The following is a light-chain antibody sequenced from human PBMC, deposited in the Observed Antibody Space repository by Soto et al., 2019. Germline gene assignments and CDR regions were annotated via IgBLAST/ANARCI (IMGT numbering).Light chain of an antibody. Sequence: EIVLTQSPGTLSLSPGERATLSCRASESVSNNYLAWYQRKPGQAPRLLIYGASYRAPDIPYRFSGSGSGTYFTLTIARLEAEDFAVYICQQYGSTPPTFGLGTKVEI. CDR1: ESVSNNY. J-gene: IGKJ1*01. CDR3: QQYGSTPPT. CDR2: GAS. V-gene: IGKV3-20*01.